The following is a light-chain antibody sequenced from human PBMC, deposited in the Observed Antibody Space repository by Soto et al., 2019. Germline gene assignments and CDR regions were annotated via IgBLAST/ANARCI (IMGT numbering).Light chain of an antibody. CDR2: DVS. CDR1: SSDVGGYNY. J-gene: IGLJ2*01. V-gene: IGLV2-14*03. CDR3: SSFARSSTLV. Sequence: QSALTQPASVSASPGQSVSISCTGTSSDVGGYNYVSWYQHYPGKAPKLIIYDVSNRPSGISNRFSGSKSGNTASLTISGLQAEDEAHYYCSSFARSSTLVFGGGTKLTVL.